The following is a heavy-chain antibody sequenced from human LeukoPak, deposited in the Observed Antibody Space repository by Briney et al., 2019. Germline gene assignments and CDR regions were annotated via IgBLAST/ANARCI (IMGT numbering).Heavy chain of an antibody. Sequence: GGSLRLSCAASGSTFSSYGMSWVRQAPGKGLEWVSAISGSGGSTYYADSVKGRFTISRDNSKNTLYLQMNSLRAEDTAVYYCAKDRDYGSGSYYYYYYYMDVWGKGTTVTISS. CDR1: GSTFSSYG. CDR3: AKDRDYGSGSYYYYYYYMDV. J-gene: IGHJ6*03. CDR2: ISGSGGST. V-gene: IGHV3-23*01. D-gene: IGHD3-10*01.